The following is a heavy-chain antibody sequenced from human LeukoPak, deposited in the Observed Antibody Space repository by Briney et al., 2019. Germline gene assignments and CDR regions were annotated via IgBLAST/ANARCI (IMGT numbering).Heavy chain of an antibody. CDR2: ISSADGTI. Sequence: PGGSLRLSCAASGFAFSDYYMSWMRQAPGKGLEWVSYISSADGTICYADSVKGRFTISRDNTKNSLYLQMNSLRAEDTAVYYCARSRDTTGLRPLDYWGQGTLVTVSS. V-gene: IGHV3-11*01. CDR1: GFAFSDYY. CDR3: ARSRDTTGLRPLDY. D-gene: IGHD1-1*01. J-gene: IGHJ4*02.